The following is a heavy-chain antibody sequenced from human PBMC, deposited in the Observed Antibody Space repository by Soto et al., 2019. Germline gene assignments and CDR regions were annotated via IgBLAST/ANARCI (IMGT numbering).Heavy chain of an antibody. Sequence: GGSLRLSCRTSGFSFSSYAMHWVRQAPGKGLQWVGVISYDGSHKFYGESVKGRFTISRDNSKNTLYLQMPGLTTEDTGIYYCAKVAGVATGGTVGGLDPWGQGTLVTVSS. V-gene: IGHV3-30*18. CDR2: ISYDGSHK. D-gene: IGHD6-13*01. J-gene: IGHJ5*02. CDR1: GFSFSSYA. CDR3: AKVAGVATGGTVGGLDP.